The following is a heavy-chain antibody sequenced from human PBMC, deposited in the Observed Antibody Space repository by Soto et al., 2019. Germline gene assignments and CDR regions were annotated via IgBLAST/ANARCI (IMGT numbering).Heavy chain of an antibody. CDR1: GYRFTSYW. CDR3: ARRSGSDLVVDWVTP. V-gene: IGHV5-51*01. J-gene: IGHJ5*02. D-gene: IGHD1-26*01. CDR2: IYPGDSDT. Sequence: GETLKISCKGSGYRFTSYWIGWVRQMPGKGLEWMGIIYPGDSDTRYSPSFQGQVTISADKSISTAYLQWSSLKASGTAMYYCARRSGSDLVVDWVTPWGQGTLVTVSS.